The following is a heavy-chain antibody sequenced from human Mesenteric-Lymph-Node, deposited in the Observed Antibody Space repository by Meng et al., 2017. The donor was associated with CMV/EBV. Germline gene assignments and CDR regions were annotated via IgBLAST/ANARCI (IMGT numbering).Heavy chain of an antibody. CDR3: ARVGRGGSDFDY. Sequence: CAVPGDSRTTTNWWSWVRQPPGKGLGGIGEVYLIGSTNYNPSLEGRVTMSVDKSKDQFSLKLTSVSAADTAVYYCARVGRGGSDFDYWGQGTLVTVSS. CDR1: GDSRTTTNW. J-gene: IGHJ4*02. V-gene: IGHV4-4*02. CDR2: VYLIGST. D-gene: IGHD3-16*01.